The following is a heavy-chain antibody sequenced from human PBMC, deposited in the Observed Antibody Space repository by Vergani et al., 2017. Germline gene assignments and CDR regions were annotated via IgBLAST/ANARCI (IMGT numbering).Heavy chain of an antibody. CDR3: AGPQGTSAYYYGGFDY. CDR1: GFTFSTYA. D-gene: IGHD3-22*01. Sequence: EVQLLESGGGLVQPGGSLRLSCAASGFTFSTYAMTWVRQAPGKGLEWVSTISSDGGSTYYTDSVNGRFTISRDNSKNTLSLQMNSRTAEDTAIYYCAGPQGTSAYYYGGFDYWGQGILVTVSS. CDR2: ISSDGGST. J-gene: IGHJ4*02. V-gene: IGHV3-23*01.